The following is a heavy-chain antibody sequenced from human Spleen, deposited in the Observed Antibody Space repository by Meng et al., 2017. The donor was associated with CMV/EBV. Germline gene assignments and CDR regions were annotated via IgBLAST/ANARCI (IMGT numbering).Heavy chain of an antibody. CDR3: AAKGLPYCSSTSCDDAFDI. Sequence: SVKVSCKASGGTFSSYAISWVRQAPGQGLEWMGGIIPIFGTANYAQKFQGRVTITTDESTSTAYMELSSLRSEDTAVYYCAAKGLPYCSSTSCDDAFDIWGQGTMVTVSS. V-gene: IGHV1-69*05. CDR2: IIPIFGTA. J-gene: IGHJ3*02. CDR1: GGTFSSYA. D-gene: IGHD2-2*01.